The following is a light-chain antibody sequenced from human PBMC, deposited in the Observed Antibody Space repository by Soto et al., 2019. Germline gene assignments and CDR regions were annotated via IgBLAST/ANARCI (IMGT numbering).Light chain of an antibody. V-gene: IGKV1-5*01. CDR1: QSISSS. CDR3: QQYNTYST. J-gene: IGKJ1*01. Sequence: DIQMTQSPSPLSASVGDRVTITCRASQSISSSLAWYQQKPGKAPKLLIYDASTLESGVPLRFSGSGSGTEFTLTISSLQPDDFATYYCQQYNTYSTFGQGTKVEIK. CDR2: DAS.